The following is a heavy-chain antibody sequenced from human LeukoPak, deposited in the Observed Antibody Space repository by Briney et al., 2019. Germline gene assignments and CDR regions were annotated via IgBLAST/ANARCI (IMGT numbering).Heavy chain of an antibody. CDR1: GFTFRSYA. CDR2: IGGGGDST. J-gene: IGHJ4*02. V-gene: IGHV3-23*01. D-gene: IGHD2-15*01. CDR3: AKGEGGSCSSSSCSTYFDY. Sequence: PGGSLRLSCAASGFTFRSYAMSWVRQAPGEGLEWVSAIGGGGDSTYNADSVKGRFIISRDNSKNTLYLQMNGLRAEDTAIYYCAKGEGGSCSSSSCSTYFDYWGQGTLVTVSS.